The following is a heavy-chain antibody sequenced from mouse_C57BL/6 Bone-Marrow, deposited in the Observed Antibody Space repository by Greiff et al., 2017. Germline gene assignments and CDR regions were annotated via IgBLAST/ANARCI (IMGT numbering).Heavy chain of an antibody. Sequence: QVQLQQPGAELVKPGASVKMSCKASGYTFTSYWITWVKQRPGQGLEWIGDIYPGSGSTNYNEKFKSKATLTVDTSSSTAYMQRSSLTSEDSAVYYCARRARGLLPGRRAMDYWGQGTSVTVSS. CDR2: IYPGSGST. CDR3: ARRARGLLPGRRAMDY. J-gene: IGHJ4*01. D-gene: IGHD2-3*01. CDR1: GYTFTSYW. V-gene: IGHV1-55*01.